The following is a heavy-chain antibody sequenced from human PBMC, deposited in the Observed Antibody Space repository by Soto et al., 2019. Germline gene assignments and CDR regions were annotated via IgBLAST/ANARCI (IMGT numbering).Heavy chain of an antibody. V-gene: IGHV3-48*03. Sequence: EVQLVESGGGLVQPGGSMKVSCAASGVTFSSYEVNWVRQAPGKGLEWVSSISGSGASKYYAESVKGRFTISRDNAKNSLYLQMDSLRAEDTAVYYCARNTLSAAGSDNYGLDVWGRGTTVAVSS. J-gene: IGHJ6*02. CDR2: ISGSGASK. CDR1: GVTFSSYE. CDR3: ARNTLSAAGSDNYGLDV. D-gene: IGHD6-13*01.